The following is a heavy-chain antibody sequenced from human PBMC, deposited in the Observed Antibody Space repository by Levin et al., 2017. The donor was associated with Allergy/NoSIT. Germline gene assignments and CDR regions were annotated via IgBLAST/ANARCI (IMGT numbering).Heavy chain of an antibody. CDR2: IKSKTDGGTT. CDR3: TTDMGSYFLDYYGMDV. V-gene: IGHV3-15*01. D-gene: IGHD1-26*01. CDR1: GFTFSNAW. J-gene: IGHJ6*02. Sequence: GESLKISCAASGFTFSNAWMSWVRQAPGKGLEWVGRIKSKTDGGTTDYAAPVKGRFTISRDDSKNTLYLQMNSLKTEDTAVYYCTTDMGSYFLDYYGMDVWGQGTTVTVSS.